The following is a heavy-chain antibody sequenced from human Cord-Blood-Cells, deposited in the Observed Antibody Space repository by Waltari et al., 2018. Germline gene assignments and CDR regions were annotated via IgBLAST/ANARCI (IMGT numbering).Heavy chain of an antibody. CDR1: GYTFTGYY. J-gene: IGHJ3*02. V-gene: IGHV1-2*04. D-gene: IGHD2-2*01. CDR3: ARGVPVVPAAMSAFDI. CDR2: INPESGGT. Sequence: QVQLVQSGAEVKKPGASVKVSCKASGYTFTGYYMHWVRQAPGPGLEWMGWINPESGGTNYAQKCQGWVTMTRDTSISTAYMELSRLRSDDTAVYYCARGVPVVPAAMSAFDIWGQGTMVTVSS.